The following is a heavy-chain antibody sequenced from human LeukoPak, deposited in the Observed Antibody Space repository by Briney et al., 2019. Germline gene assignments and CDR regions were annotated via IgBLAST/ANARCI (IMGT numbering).Heavy chain of an antibody. J-gene: IGHJ4*02. CDR3: ARDNRGATGGFVDS. V-gene: IGHV3-21*01. Sequence: GGSLRLSCAASGFTFSSYSMNWVRQAPGKGLEWVSSISSSSSYIYYADSVKGRFTISRDNAKKSLYLQMNSLRAEDTAVYYCARDNRGATGGFVDSWGQGTLVSVSS. CDR1: GFTFSSYS. CDR2: ISSSSSYI. D-gene: IGHD1-26*01.